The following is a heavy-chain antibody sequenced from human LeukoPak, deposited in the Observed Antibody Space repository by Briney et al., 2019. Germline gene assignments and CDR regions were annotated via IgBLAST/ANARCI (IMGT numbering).Heavy chain of an antibody. Sequence: SETLSLTCAVYGGSFSGYYWSWIRQPPGKGLEWIGEINHSGSTNYNPSLKSRVTISVDTSKNQFSLKLSSVTAADTAVYYCARTLSPNWFDPWGQGTLVTVSS. CDR3: ARTLSPNWFDP. CDR1: GGSFSGYY. J-gene: IGHJ5*02. CDR2: INHSGST. V-gene: IGHV4-34*01.